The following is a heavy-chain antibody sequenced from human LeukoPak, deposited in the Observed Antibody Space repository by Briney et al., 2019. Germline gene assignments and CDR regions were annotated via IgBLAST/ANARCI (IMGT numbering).Heavy chain of an antibody. D-gene: IGHD6-19*01. CDR3: ARSIAVASVPFDP. Sequence: SETLSLTCTVSGGSISSGDYYWSWIRQPPGKGLEWIGYIYYSGSTYYNPSLKSRVTISVDTSKNQFSLELSSVTAADTAVYYCARSIAVASVPFDPWGQGTLVTVSP. CDR2: IYYSGST. V-gene: IGHV4-30-4*08. CDR1: GGSISSGDYY. J-gene: IGHJ5*02.